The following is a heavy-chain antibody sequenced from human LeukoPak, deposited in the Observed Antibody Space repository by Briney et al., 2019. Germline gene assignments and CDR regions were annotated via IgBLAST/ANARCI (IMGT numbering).Heavy chain of an antibody. V-gene: IGHV3-7*01. CDR2: IMEDGSEK. Sequence: GGSHRLSRADPGHTSSNTRISSVRPPPRKGLEWLANIMEDGSEKYYVDSVKGRFTISRDNARNSLYLQMNSLRAEDTAVYYCASGRPLGYWGQGTLVTVSS. J-gene: IGHJ4*02. CDR1: GHTSSNTR. D-gene: IGHD7-27*01. CDR3: ASGRPLGY.